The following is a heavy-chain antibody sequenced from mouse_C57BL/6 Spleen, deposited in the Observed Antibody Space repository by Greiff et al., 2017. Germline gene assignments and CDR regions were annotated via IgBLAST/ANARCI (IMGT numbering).Heavy chain of an antibody. J-gene: IGHJ4*01. CDR3: GTDGDLYAMDY. CDR1: GFTFNTYA. CDR2: IRSKSSNYAT. D-gene: IGHD2-13*01. V-gene: IGHV10-3*01. Sequence: EVKLVESGGGLVQPKGSLKLSCAASGFTFNTYAMHWVRQAPGKGLEWVARIRSKSSNYATYYAVSVQYRFTISRDDSQSMLYLQMNKLKTEDTAMYCCGTDGDLYAMDYWGQGTSVTVSS.